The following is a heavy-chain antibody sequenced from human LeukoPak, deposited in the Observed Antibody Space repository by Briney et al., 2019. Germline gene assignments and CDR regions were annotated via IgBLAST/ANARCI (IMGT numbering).Heavy chain of an antibody. CDR2: IYYSGST. J-gene: IGHJ3*02. D-gene: IGHD6-13*01. V-gene: IGHV4-59*01. CDR1: GGSISSYY. Sequence: SETLSLTCTVSGGSISSYYWSWIRQPPGKGLEWIGYIYYSGSTNYNPSLKSRVTISVDTSKYQFSLKLSSVTAADTAVYYCARSGRQQLVRGTPDAFDIWGQGTMVTVSS. CDR3: ARSGRQQLVRGTPDAFDI.